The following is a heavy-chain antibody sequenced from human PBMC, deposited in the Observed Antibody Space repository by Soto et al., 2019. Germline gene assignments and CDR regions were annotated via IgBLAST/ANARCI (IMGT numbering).Heavy chain of an antibody. CDR3: ARGGSGYTWFNEF. CDR1: GGLFSSYP. D-gene: IGHD3-22*01. Sequence: SVKVSCKASGGLFSSYPISWVRQVPGQGLEWMGGIIPVFQTAYYTQRFQGRVTITADESTNTAYMEPSSLRSEDTAIYYCARGGSGYTWFNEFWGQGTLVTVSS. J-gene: IGHJ4*02. V-gene: IGHV1-69*13. CDR2: IIPVFQTA.